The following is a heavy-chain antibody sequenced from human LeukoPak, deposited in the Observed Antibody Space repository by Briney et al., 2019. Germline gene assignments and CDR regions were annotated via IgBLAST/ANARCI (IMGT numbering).Heavy chain of an antibody. V-gene: IGHV3-49*04. D-gene: IGHD6-13*01. CDR2: IRSKAYGGTT. J-gene: IGHJ4*02. CDR1: GFTFGDYA. Sequence: GGSLRLSCTASGFTFGDYAMSWVRQAPGKGLEWVGFIRSKAYGGTTEYAASVKGRFTISRDDSKSIAYLQMNSLKTEDTAVYYCTTEQQLVPFWGQGTLVTVSS. CDR3: TTEQQLVPF.